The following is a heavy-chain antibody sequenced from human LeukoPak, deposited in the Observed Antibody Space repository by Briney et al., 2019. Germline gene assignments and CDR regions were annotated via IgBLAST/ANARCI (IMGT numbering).Heavy chain of an antibody. J-gene: IGHJ4*02. CDR2: MFYSEST. V-gene: IGHV4-61*01. D-gene: IGHD4/OR15-4a*01. CDR1: GASISDGNYY. Sequence: SETLSLTCSVSGASISDGNYYWSWIRQPPGKGLEWIGYMFYSESTKYNPSLKSRVTISVDKSKNQFSLHMSSVTAADTAVYYCAKDLWRFERWGQGTLVTVSS. CDR3: AKDLWRFER.